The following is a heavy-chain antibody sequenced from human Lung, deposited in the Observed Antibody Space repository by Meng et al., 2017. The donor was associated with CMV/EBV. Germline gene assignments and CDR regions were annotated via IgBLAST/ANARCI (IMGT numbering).Heavy chain of an antibody. CDR1: GFTFSSYA. D-gene: IGHD2-2*01. V-gene: IGHV3-30-3*01. CDR3: ARDWNVVVPAATYYYYGMEV. Sequence: GGSXRLXCAASGFTFSSYAMHWVRQAPGKGLEWVAVISYDGSNKYYADSVKGRFTISRDNSKNTLYLQMNSLRAEDTAVYYCARDWNVVVPAATYYYYGMEVWXQGNXVTVSS. CDR2: ISYDGSNK. J-gene: IGHJ6*02.